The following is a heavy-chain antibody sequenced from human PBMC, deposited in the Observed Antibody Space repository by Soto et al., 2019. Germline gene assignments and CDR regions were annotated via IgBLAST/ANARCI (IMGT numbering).Heavy chain of an antibody. CDR2: IVASGDGT. Sequence: PGGSLRLSCAASGFTFSTYAMSWVRRAPGKGLEWVAAIVASGDGTYYADSVKGRLTISRDNSENTLYLQMNSLRADDTAVYYCAKVNVTVAASYFFEYWGQGTLVTVSS. J-gene: IGHJ4*02. CDR1: GFTFSTYA. D-gene: IGHD6-19*01. CDR3: AKVNVTVAASYFFEY. V-gene: IGHV3-23*01.